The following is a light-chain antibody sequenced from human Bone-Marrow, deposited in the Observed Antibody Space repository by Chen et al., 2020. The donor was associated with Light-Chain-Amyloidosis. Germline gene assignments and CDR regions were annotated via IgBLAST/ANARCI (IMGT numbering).Light chain of an antibody. CDR2: DDS. J-gene: IGLJ3*02. V-gene: IGLV3-21*02. CDR1: NIGSTR. CDR3: QVWDRSSDRPV. Sequence: SYVLTQPSSVPVAPGQTATIACGGNNIGSTRVHGYQQTPGQAPLLVDYDDSDRPSGIPERLAGSNAGNTATLTISRVEAGDDADYYCQVWDRSSDRPVFGGGTKLTVL.